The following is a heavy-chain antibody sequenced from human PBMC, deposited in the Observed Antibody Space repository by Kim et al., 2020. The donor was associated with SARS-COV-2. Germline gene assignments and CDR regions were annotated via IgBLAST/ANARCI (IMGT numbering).Heavy chain of an antibody. CDR3: ARVSAREFDY. V-gene: IGHV7-4-1*02. J-gene: IGHJ4*02. Sequence: ASVKVSCKASGYTFTNYAVNWVRQAPGQGLEWMGWINTNTGNPTYAQGFTGRFVFSLDTSVSTAYLQISSLKAEDIAVYYCARVSAREFDYWGQGTLVTVSS. CDR1: GYTFTNYA. CDR2: INTNTGNP.